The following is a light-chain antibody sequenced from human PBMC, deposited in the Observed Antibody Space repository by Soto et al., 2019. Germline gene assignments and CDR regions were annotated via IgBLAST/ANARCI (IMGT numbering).Light chain of an antibody. V-gene: IGKV1-5*03. CDR3: QQYNWA. CDR1: QSISSW. J-gene: IGKJ1*01. Sequence: DIQMTQSPSTLSASVGDRVTITCRASQSISSWLAWYQQKPGKAPKLLIYKASSLESGVPSRFSGSGSGTEFTLTISSLQPDDFATYYCQQYNWAFGQGTKVEIK. CDR2: KAS.